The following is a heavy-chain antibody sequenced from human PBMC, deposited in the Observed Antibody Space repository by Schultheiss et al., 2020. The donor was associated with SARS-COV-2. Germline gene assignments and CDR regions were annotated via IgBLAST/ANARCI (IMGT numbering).Heavy chain of an antibody. CDR2: INHSGST. CDR3: ARDGPDPRPRGWFDP. J-gene: IGHJ5*02. Sequence: SQTLSLTCTFSGFSLSTSGMCVSWFRQPPGKGLEWIGEINHSGSTNYNPSLKSRVTISVDTSKNQFSLKLSSVTAADTAVYYCARDGPDPRPRGWFDPWGQGTLVTVSS. V-gene: IGHV4-4*02. CDR1: GFSLSTSGM. D-gene: IGHD3-10*01.